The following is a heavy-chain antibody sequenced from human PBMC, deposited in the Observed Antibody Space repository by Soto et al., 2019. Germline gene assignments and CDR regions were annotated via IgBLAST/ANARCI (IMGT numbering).Heavy chain of an antibody. Sequence: QVQLVQSGAEVKKPGASVKVSCKASGYTFTSYGISWVRQAPGQGLEWMGWISAYNGNTNYAQKLQGRVTMTTDTSTTPAYMELRSLSSDDTAVYYCARDRVGPHPFHYYSYGMDVWGQGTTVTVSS. CDR1: GYTFTSYG. V-gene: IGHV1-18*01. CDR2: ISAYNGNT. J-gene: IGHJ6*02. D-gene: IGHD1-26*01. CDR3: ARDRVGPHPFHYYSYGMDV.